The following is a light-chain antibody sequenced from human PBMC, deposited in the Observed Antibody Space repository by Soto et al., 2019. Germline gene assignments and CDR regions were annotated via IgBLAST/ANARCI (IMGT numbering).Light chain of an antibody. V-gene: IGLV3-21*02. J-gene: IGLJ2*01. CDR2: DDG. Sequence: SYELTLPPSVSVAPGQTARITCGGNNIEIKSVHWYQQKPGQAPVLVVYDDGDRTTGIPERFSGSKSGNTATLTTSRVEAGDEADYYCQVWDTTNPVIFGGGTQLTVL. CDR1: NIEIKS. CDR3: QVWDTTNPVI.